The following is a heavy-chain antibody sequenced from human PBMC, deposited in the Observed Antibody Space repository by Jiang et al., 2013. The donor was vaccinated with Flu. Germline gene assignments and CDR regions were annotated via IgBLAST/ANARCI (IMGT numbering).Heavy chain of an antibody. CDR3: ARDRDGSGYYYFDY. Sequence: KVSCKASGGTFSSYAISWVRQAPGQGLEWMGGIIPIFGTANYAQKFQGRVTITADKSTSTAYMELSSLRSEDTAVYYCARDRDGSGYYYFDYWGQGTLVTVSS. D-gene: IGHD3-3*01. CDR1: GGTFSSYA. V-gene: IGHV1-69*06. J-gene: IGHJ4*02. CDR2: IIPIFGTA.